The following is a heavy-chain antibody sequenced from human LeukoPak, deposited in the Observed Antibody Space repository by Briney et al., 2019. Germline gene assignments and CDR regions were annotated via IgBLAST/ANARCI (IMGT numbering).Heavy chain of an antibody. CDR3: AKTTAGYSSGRYPGWPVDY. CDR1: GFTFSSYA. V-gene: IGHV3-23*01. CDR2: ISGSGGDT. J-gene: IGHJ4*02. D-gene: IGHD6-19*01. Sequence: GGSLRLSCAASGFTFSSYAIYWVRQAPGKGLERVSGISGSGGDTYFADSVKGRFTISRDNSKNTVFLQMDSLGAEDKAVYYCAKTTAGYSSGRYPGWPVDYWGQGTLVTVSS.